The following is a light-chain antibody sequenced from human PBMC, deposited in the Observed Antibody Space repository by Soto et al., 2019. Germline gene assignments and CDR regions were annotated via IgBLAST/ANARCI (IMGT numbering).Light chain of an antibody. J-gene: IGKJ2*01. CDR2: KTS. CDR1: QNVRNW. Sequence: DIQMTQKPSTLSASVGDKVTITCRASQNVRNWLAWYQQKPGKAPKLLIYKTSILQNAVPSRFSGSEYGTEFTLTISFFFPDEFATYYCQSDRDYPYT. CDR3: QSDRDYPYT. V-gene: IGKV1-5*03.